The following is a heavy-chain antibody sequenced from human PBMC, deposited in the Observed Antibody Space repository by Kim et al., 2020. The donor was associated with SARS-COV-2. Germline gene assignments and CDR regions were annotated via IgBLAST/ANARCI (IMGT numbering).Heavy chain of an antibody. CDR3: ARDTKYYYDSSGYYGYYYGMDV. Sequence: SETLSLTCTVSGGSISSYYWSWIRQPAGKGLEWIGRIYTSGRTNYNPSLKSRVTMSVDTSKNRFSLKLSSVTAADTAVYYCARDTKYYYDSSGYYGYYYGMDVWGQGTTVTVSS. J-gene: IGHJ6*02. D-gene: IGHD3-22*01. V-gene: IGHV4-4*07. CDR1: GGSISSYY. CDR2: IYTSGRT.